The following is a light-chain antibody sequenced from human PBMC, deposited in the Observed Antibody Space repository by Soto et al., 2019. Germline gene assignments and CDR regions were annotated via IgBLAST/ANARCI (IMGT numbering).Light chain of an antibody. CDR1: QSLLHSSGHNF. V-gene: IGKV2-28*01. J-gene: IGKJ2*01. CDR3: MQGLQLPLT. Sequence: DIVMTQSTLSLPVTPGEPASISCRSSQSLLHSSGHNFLDWYLQKPGQSPQLLIYLGSNRGSGVPDRFSGSGSGTDFTLKISRVEAEDVGVYYCMQGLQLPLTFGHGTKLEIK. CDR2: LGS.